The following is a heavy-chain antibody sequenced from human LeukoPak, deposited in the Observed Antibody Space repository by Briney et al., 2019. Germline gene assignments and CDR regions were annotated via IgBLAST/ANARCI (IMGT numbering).Heavy chain of an antibody. CDR1: GGSTRNYY. J-gene: IGHJ5*02. CDR3: ARHRNWNNWFDP. V-gene: IGHV4-4*09. CDR2: IYSRGST. D-gene: IGHD1-1*01. Sequence: SETLSLTCTVSGGSTRNYYWSWIRQPPGKGLEWIGYIYSRGSTNYNPSLESRVTISEDTPKNHFSLKLSSVTAADTAVYYCARHRNWNNWFDPWGQGTLVTVAS.